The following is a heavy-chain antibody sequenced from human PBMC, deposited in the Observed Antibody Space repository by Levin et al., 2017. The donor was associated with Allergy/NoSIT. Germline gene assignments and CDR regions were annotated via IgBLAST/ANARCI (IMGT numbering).Heavy chain of an antibody. CDR1: GYSFTSYW. Sequence: GESLKISCKGSGYSFTSYWISWVRQMPGKGLEWMGRIDPSDSYTNYSPSFQGHVTISADKSISTAYLQWSSLKASDTAMYYCAMAEDLHWYFDLWGRGTLVTVSS. V-gene: IGHV5-10-1*01. CDR3: AMAEDLHWYFDL. J-gene: IGHJ2*01. D-gene: IGHD5-24*01. CDR2: IDPSDSYT.